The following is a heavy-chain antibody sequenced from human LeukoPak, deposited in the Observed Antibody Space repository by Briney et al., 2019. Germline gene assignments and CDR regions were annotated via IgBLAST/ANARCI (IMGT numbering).Heavy chain of an antibody. J-gene: IGHJ5*02. CDR1: GFTFSSYS. CDR2: ISSSRSYI. V-gene: IGHV3-21*01. Sequence: GGSLRLSCAASGFTFSSYSMNWVRQAPGKGLEWVSSISSSRSYIYYADSVKGRFTISRDNAKNSLYLQMNSLRAEDTAVYYCARDHRDCSGGSCYYGLRSPWFDPWGQGTLVTVSS. CDR3: ARDHRDCSGGSCYYGLRSPWFDP. D-gene: IGHD2-15*01.